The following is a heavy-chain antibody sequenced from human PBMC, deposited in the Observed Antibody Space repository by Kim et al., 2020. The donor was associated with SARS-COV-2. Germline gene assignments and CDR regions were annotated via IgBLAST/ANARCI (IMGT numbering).Heavy chain of an antibody. Sequence: ASVKVSCKASGYTFTSYAMNWVRQAPGQGLEWMGWINTNTGNPTYAQGFTGRFVFSLDTSVSTAYLQISSLKAEDTAVYYCARGPDLWFGELLPDYYYYGMDVWGQGTTVTVSS. J-gene: IGHJ6*02. CDR3: ARGPDLWFGELLPDYYYYGMDV. CDR1: GYTFTSYA. CDR2: INTNTGNP. D-gene: IGHD3-10*01. V-gene: IGHV7-4-1*02.